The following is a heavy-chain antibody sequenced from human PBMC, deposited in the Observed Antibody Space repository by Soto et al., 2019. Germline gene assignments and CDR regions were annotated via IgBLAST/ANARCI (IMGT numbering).Heavy chain of an antibody. V-gene: IGHV3-23*01. CDR3: ANGRATYGLLTHDY. Sequence: GGSLRLSCAASGFTFSSYAMSWVRQAPGKGLEWVSAIGASGAGTYYAEYVKGRFTISRDNSRNTLYLQMNSLTAEDTAVYYCANGRATYGLLTHDYWGQGTLVTVSS. D-gene: IGHD3-10*01. J-gene: IGHJ4*02. CDR2: IGASGAGT. CDR1: GFTFSSYA.